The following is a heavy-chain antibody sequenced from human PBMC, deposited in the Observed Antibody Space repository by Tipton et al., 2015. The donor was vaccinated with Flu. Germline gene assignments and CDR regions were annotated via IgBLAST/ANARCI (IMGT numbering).Heavy chain of an antibody. D-gene: IGHD2-2*02. CDR1: GGSISSYY. CDR2: IYYSGST. CDR3: ASLFCSSTSCYTDS. J-gene: IGHJ4*02. Sequence: TLSLTCTVSGGSISSYYWSWIRQPPGKGLEWIGYIYYSGSTNYNPSLKSRVTISVDTSKNQFSLKLSSVTAADTAVHYCASLFCSSTSCYTDSWGQGTLVPVSS. V-gene: IGHV4-59*01.